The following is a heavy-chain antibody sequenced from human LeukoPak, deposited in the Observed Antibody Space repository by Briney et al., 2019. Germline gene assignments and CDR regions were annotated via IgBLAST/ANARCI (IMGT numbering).Heavy chain of an antibody. J-gene: IGHJ4*02. CDR1: GFTFSSYS. Sequence: GGSLRLSCAASGFTFSSYSMNWVRQAPGKGLEWVSSISSSSSYIYYADSVKGRFTISRDNAKNSLYLQMNSLRAEDTAVYYCARDGITIFGVVIGLVFDYWGQGTLVTVSS. CDR3: ARDGITIFGVVIGLVFDY. CDR2: ISSSSSYI. V-gene: IGHV3-21*01. D-gene: IGHD3-3*01.